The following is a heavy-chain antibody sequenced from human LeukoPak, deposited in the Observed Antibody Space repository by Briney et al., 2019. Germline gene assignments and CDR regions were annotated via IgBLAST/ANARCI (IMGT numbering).Heavy chain of an antibody. CDR3: ARDRRGTIFGVVTERPYYYCYYYMDV. Sequence: SVKVSCKASGGTFSSYAISWVRQAPGQGLEWMGRIIPIFGTANYAQKFQGRVTITTDESTSTAYMELSSLRSEDTAVYYCARDRRGTIFGVVTERPYYYCYYYMDVWGKGTTVTVSS. CDR1: GGTFSSYA. J-gene: IGHJ6*03. D-gene: IGHD3-3*01. CDR2: IIPIFGTA. V-gene: IGHV1-69*05.